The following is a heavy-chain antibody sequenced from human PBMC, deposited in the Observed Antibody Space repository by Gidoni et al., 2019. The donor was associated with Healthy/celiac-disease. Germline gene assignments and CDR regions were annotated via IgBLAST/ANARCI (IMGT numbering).Heavy chain of an antibody. J-gene: IGHJ6*02. CDR1: GFAFRRYS. Sequence: QVQLVESGVGVVLPGMSLRLSCAASGFAFRRYSFPWVRQAPGKGLERVAVIADDGSNKYYADSGKGRFTISRDNSKNTLYLQMNSRRAEDTAVYYCAKDRVFGITMVRGVHGGMDVWGQGTTVTVSS. CDR2: IADDGSNK. V-gene: IGHV3-30*18. D-gene: IGHD3-10*01. CDR3: AKDRVFGITMVRGVHGGMDV.